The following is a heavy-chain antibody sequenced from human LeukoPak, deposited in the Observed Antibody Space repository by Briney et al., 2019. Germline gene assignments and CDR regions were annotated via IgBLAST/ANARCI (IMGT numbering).Heavy chain of an antibody. CDR2: IDWDDDK. D-gene: IGHD4-17*01. CDR3: ARIRYGDSARFVDY. CDR1: GFSLSTSGMC. J-gene: IGHJ4*02. V-gene: IGHV2-70*11. Sequence: SGPALVKPTQTLTLTCTFSGFSLSTSGMCVSWIRQPPGKALEWLARIDWDDDKYYSTSLKTRLTISKDTSKNQVVLTMTNMDPVDTATYYCARIRYGDSARFVDYWGQGTLVTVSS.